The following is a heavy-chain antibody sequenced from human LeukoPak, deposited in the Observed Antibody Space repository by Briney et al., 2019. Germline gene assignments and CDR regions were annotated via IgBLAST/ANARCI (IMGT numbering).Heavy chain of an antibody. CDR1: DGSINSYY. D-gene: IGHD1-26*01. Sequence: SETLSLTCSVSDGSINSYYWNWIRQPPGKGLEWIGYMYHTGSSNYSPSLKSRLTISVDTSKNQFSLKLSSMTAADTAVYYCAGDQGGSAHRHAFDIWGQGTLVTVSS. CDR2: MYHTGSS. CDR3: AGDQGGSAHRHAFDI. V-gene: IGHV4-59*01. J-gene: IGHJ3*02.